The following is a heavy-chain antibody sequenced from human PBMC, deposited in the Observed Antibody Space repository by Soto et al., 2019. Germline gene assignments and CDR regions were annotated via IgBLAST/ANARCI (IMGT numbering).Heavy chain of an antibody. V-gene: IGHV4-30-4*01. CDR1: GGSVDSGNHY. CDR3: ARDMGSAMTTRIFDH. D-gene: IGHD4-17*01. J-gene: IGHJ4*02. CDR2: IDYGERT. Sequence: QVLVQESGPGLVKPSQTLTLSCTVSGGSVDSGNHYWNWIRQPPGKGLEWIGYIDYGERTYYNPPLKRRATISVDTSQSRFSLRLTSVTAADTAVYYCARDMGSAMTTRIFDHWGQGTLVTVSS.